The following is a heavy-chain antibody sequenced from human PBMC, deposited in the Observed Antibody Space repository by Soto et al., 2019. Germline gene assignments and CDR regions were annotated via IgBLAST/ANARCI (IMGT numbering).Heavy chain of an antibody. Sequence: GGSLRLSCAASGFTFNIYGMHWVRQAPDKGLEWVALISYDGSNQYYANSVKGRFTISRDNSKNTLFLQMNSLRADDTAVYYCAKDQASGQGSFDSWGQGTLVTVSS. J-gene: IGHJ4*02. CDR2: ISYDGSNQ. V-gene: IGHV3-30*18. CDR3: AKDQASGQGSFDS. CDR1: GFTFNIYG.